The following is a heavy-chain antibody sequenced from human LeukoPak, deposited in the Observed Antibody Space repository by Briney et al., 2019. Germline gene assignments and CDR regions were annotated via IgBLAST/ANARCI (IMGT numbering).Heavy chain of an antibody. CDR3: ATSSGTYFLY. V-gene: IGHV1-24*01. CDR2: FDPEDVET. CDR1: GYTLTQLV. D-gene: IGHD1-26*01. J-gene: IGHJ4*02. Sequence: ASVKVSCKVFGYTLTQLVIHWVRQAPGKGREWRGGFDPEDVETIYAQKFQDRVTMTEDTSTDTAYMELISLRSEDTAFYYCATSSGTYFLYWGQGTLVTVS.